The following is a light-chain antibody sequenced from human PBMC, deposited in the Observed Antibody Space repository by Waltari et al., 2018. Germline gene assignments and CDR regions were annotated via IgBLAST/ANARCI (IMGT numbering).Light chain of an antibody. CDR1: QSISNN. J-gene: IGKJ2*01. CDR3: QHYNNWPMYT. V-gene: IGKV3-15*01. CDR2: GAS. Sequence: EIVMTQSPATRSVSPGERASLSCRASQSISNNLAWYQQKPGQAPRLLIYGASTRATGIPARFSGTGSATEFTLTISSLQSEDFAVYYCQHYNNWPMYTFGQGTKLEMK.